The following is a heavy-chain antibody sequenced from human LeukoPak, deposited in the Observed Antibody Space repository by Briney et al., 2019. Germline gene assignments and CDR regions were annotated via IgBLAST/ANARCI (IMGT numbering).Heavy chain of an antibody. D-gene: IGHD3-22*01. CDR1: GSSFSIYG. Sequence: GGSLRLSCAASGSSFSIYGMHWVRQAPGKGLEWVTFIRYDGSNKYYADSVKGRFTISRDNSKNTLYLQMNSLRAEDTAVYYCAKEGGGYDTSGSDAFVIWGQGTMVTVSS. J-gene: IGHJ3*02. V-gene: IGHV3-30*02. CDR3: AKEGGGYDTSGSDAFVI. CDR2: IRYDGSNK.